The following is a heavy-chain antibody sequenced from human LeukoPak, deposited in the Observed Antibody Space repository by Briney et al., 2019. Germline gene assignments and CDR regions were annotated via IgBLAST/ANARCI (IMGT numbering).Heavy chain of an antibody. CDR1: GFTVSSNY. J-gene: IGHJ4*02. CDR3: ARGSMTTVTKIDY. V-gene: IGHV3-53*01. Sequence: GGSLRLSCAASGFTVSSNYMSWVRQAPGKGLEWVSVIFSGGSTYYADSVKGRFTISRDNSKNTLYLQMNSLRAEDTAVYYCARGSMTTVTKIDYWGQGTLVTVSS. CDR2: IFSGGST. D-gene: IGHD4-17*01.